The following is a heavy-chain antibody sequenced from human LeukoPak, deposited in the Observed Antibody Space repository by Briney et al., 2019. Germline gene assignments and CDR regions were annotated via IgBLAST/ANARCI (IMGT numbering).Heavy chain of an antibody. D-gene: IGHD6-13*01. J-gene: IGHJ4*02. V-gene: IGHV4-39*07. Sequence: PSETLSLTCTVSGVSISSTTYYWGWIRQPPGKGLEWIGTIYYSGTTRYNPSLKSRVTMSVDTSKNQFSLKLSSVTAADTAVYYCARDNIHSSSWRGCIIDYWGQGTLVTVSS. CDR3: ARDNIHSSSWRGCIIDY. CDR2: IYYSGTT. CDR1: GVSISSTTYY.